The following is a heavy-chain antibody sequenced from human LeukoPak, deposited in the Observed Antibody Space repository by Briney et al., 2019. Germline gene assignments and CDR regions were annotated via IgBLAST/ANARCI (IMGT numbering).Heavy chain of an antibody. CDR3: AREVYYGSGSYYEEHWFDP. CDR1: GYIFTGYY. D-gene: IGHD3-10*01. V-gene: IGHV7-4-1*02. Sequence: GASVKVSCKASGYIFTGYYMHWVRQAPGQGLEWMGWINTNTGNPTYAQGFTGRFVFSLDTSVSTAYLQISSLKAEDTAVYYCAREVYYGSGSYYEEHWFDPWGQGTLVTVSS. CDR2: INTNTGNP. J-gene: IGHJ5*02.